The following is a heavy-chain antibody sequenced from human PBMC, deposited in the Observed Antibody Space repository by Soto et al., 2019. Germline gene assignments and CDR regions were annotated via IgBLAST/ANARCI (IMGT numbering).Heavy chain of an antibody. Sequence: QVQLVQSGAEVKKPGSSVKVSCKASGGTFSSYIITWVRQAPGQGLEWVGGLTPIYPTTHYVQKFQGRVTISADESATTAYMELSSLTSEDTAIYFCARGPATTRRYDSYFYGLDVWGQGTRVTVSS. CDR3: ARGPATTRRYDSYFYGLDV. CDR1: GGTFSSYI. V-gene: IGHV1-69*01. J-gene: IGHJ6*02. CDR2: LTPIYPTT. D-gene: IGHD6-25*01.